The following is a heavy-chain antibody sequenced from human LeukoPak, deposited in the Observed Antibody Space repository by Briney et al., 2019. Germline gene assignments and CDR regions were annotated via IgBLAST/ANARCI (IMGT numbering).Heavy chain of an antibody. CDR2: INPNSGGT. CDR3: ARDRCSGGSCQFDY. V-gene: IGHV1-2*02. D-gene: IGHD2-15*01. Sequence: ASVKVSCKASGYTFTGYYMHWVRQAPGQGLEWMGWINPNSGGTNYAQKFQGRVTMTRDTSISTAYMELSRLRSDDTAVYYCARDRCSGGSCQFDYWGQGTLVTVSS. CDR1: GYTFTGYY. J-gene: IGHJ4*02.